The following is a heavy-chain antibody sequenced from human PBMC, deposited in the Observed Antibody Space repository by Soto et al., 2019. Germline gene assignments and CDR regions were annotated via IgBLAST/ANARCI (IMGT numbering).Heavy chain of an antibody. Sequence: GGSLRLSCAASGFNLSRYWMHWVRQVPGKGLVWVSRINTDGGSTTYADSVKGRFTISRDNAKNTLYLQMNSLRAEDTAVYYCVKAAARGDYWGQGTLVTVSS. CDR1: GFNLSRYW. D-gene: IGHD3-10*01. CDR3: VKAAARGDY. V-gene: IGHV3-74*03. J-gene: IGHJ4*02. CDR2: INTDGGST.